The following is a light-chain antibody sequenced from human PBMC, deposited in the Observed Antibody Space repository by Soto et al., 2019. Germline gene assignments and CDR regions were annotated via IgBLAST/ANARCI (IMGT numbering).Light chain of an antibody. CDR1: QRVSSS. V-gene: IGKV3-15*01. J-gene: IGKJ4*01. CDR2: GAS. Sequence: EIVMTQSPATLSVSPGERATLSCRASQRVSSSLAWYQQKPGQAPRLLIYGASTRATGIPARFSGSGSGTEFTLTISSLQSEDFAVYYCQQHNNWLPLTFGGGTKVEI. CDR3: QQHNNWLPLT.